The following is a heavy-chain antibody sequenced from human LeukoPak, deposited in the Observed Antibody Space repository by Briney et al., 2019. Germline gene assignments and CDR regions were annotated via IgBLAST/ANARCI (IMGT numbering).Heavy chain of an antibody. Sequence: GASVKVPCKASGHIFSDYYLPWVRLAPGQGLEWMGSINPNNGGTKYAQKFQGRVTMTRDTSISTAYMELSSLTSDDTAFYYCATGGQVAHVNIAASGRHDYWGQGTLVTVSS. CDR3: ATGGQVAHVNIAASGRHDY. V-gene: IGHV1-2*02. D-gene: IGHD6-13*01. J-gene: IGHJ4*02. CDR1: GHIFSDYY. CDR2: INPNNGGT.